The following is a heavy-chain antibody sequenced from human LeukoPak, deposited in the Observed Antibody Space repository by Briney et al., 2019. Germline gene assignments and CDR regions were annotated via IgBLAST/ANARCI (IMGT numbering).Heavy chain of an antibody. J-gene: IGHJ4*02. Sequence: PGGSLRLSCAASGFTFSRYGMPWVRQAPGKGLEWVAVIWSDGSNKNYADSVKGRFTISRDNSKNTLYLQMNSLGAEDTAVYYCAREEDNSGYYHAFDYWGQGTLVTV. V-gene: IGHV3-33*01. CDR2: IWSDGSNK. D-gene: IGHD3-22*01. CDR3: AREEDNSGYYHAFDY. CDR1: GFTFSRYG.